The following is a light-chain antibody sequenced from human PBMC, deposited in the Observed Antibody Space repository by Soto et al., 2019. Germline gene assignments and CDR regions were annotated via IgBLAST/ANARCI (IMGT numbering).Light chain of an antibody. J-gene: IGLJ2*01. Sequence: QSALTQPASVSGSPGQSITISCTGSRSDVGSYNFVSWYQLLPGKAPRLIIFEADKRPSGVSSRFSGSKSGYTASLTISGLEAEDESDCLCCSCGGGSALIFGGGTKLTVL. CDR3: CSCGGGSALI. V-gene: IGLV2-23*01. CDR1: RSDVGSYNF. CDR2: EAD.